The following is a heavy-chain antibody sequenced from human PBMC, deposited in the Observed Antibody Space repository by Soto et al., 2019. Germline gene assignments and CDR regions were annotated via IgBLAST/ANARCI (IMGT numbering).Heavy chain of an antibody. J-gene: IGHJ6*02. CDR2: INLDGSEK. V-gene: IGHV3-7*05. CDR1: GFTFRTYW. D-gene: IGHD5-18*01. CDR3: ARDGSTSWYSYDYHGMDV. Sequence: EVQLAESGGGLVQPGGSLRLSCAASGFTFRTYWLSWVRQVPGKGLEWVANINLDGSEKNYVDSVKGRFTISRDNARNSLYLQMSSLRAEDTALYYCARDGSTSWYSYDYHGMDVWGQGTTVTVSS.